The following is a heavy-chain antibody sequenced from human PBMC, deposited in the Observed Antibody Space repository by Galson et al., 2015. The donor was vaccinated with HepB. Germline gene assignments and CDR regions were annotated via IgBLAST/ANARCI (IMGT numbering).Heavy chain of an antibody. V-gene: IGHV1-18*01. CDR2: ISAYNGNT. CDR1: GYIFTRSA. D-gene: IGHD2-15*01. Sequence: SLKDSCKACGYIFTRSALTWVRQAPGQGLEWMGWISAYNGNTNYAQKLQGRVTMTTDTSTSTAYMELRSLRSDDTAVYYCARDRGGPFDYWGQGTLVTVSS. CDR3: ARDRGGPFDY. J-gene: IGHJ4*02.